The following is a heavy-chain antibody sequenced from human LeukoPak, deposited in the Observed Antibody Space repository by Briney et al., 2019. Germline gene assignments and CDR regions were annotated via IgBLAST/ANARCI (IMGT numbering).Heavy chain of an antibody. J-gene: IGHJ4*02. D-gene: IGHD6-13*01. V-gene: IGHV3-7*01. Sequence: PGESLRLSCAASGFALGLFWMTWVRQAPGKGLEWVASIKQDGSETYYVDSVKGRFTISRDNAKNSLYLQMSSLRAEDTAVYYCARDQVLVREDFDYWGQGTLVTVSS. CDR2: IKQDGSET. CDR3: ARDQVLVREDFDY. CDR1: GFALGLFW.